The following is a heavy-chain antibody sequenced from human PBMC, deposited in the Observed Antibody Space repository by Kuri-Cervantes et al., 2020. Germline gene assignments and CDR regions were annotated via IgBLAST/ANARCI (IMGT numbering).Heavy chain of an antibody. CDR1: GFIFSSYA. Sequence: GGSLRLSCPASGFIFSSYAMSWVRQAPGKGLEWVSAISGSGDSTYYADSVKDRFTIFRDNSKNTLYLVMNSLRAEDTAVCYCTRGRYSGYQIDYWGQGTLVTVSS. CDR2: ISGSGDST. V-gene: IGHV3-23*01. J-gene: IGHJ4*02. D-gene: IGHD5-12*01. CDR3: TRGRYSGYQIDY.